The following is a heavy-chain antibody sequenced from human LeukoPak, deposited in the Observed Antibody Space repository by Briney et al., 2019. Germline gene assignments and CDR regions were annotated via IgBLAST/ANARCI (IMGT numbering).Heavy chain of an antibody. J-gene: IGHJ6*02. CDR2: ISWSSGSI. Sequence: PGRSLRLSCAASGFTFDDYAMHWVRQAPGKGLEWVSGISWSSGSIGYADSVKGRFTISRDNAKNSLYLQMNSLRAEDTALYYCAKDRGSGSYYYYYYGMDVWGQGTTVTVSS. D-gene: IGHD1-26*01. CDR1: GFTFDDYA. CDR3: AKDRGSGSYYYYYYGMDV. V-gene: IGHV3-9*01.